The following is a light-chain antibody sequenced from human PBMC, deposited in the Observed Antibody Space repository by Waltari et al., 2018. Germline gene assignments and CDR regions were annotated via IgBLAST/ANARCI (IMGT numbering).Light chain of an antibody. J-gene: IGKJ5*01. CDR2: FGF. CDR1: QSRLHSNGYAY. V-gene: IGKV2-28*01. Sequence: EIVLTQSPLSLPVTLGEPASISCTSSQSRLHSNGYAYLDWYVQRPGLPPRLLIYFGFYRASGVPDRVSGSGSVTDFTLKISKVEAEDVGVYYCMQALQTSITFGQGTRLEIK. CDR3: MQALQTSIT.